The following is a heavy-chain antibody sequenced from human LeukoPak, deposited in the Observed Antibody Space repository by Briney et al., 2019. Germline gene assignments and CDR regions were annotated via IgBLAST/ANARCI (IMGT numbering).Heavy chain of an antibody. J-gene: IGHJ4*02. CDR2: IKQDGSEK. CDR3: ARDANYFLPMEY. CDR1: GFTFSSYW. Sequence: GGSLRLSCAASGFTFSSYWMSWVRQAPGKGLEWVADIKQDGSEKYYVDSVKGRFTISRDNAKNSLYLQMNSLRAEDTALYYCARDANYFLPMEYWGQGTLVTVSS. V-gene: IGHV3-7*03. D-gene: IGHD4/OR15-4a*01.